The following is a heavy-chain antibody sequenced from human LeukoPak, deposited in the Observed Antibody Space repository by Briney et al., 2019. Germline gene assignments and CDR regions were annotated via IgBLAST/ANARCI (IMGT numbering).Heavy chain of an antibody. Sequence: PSGTLSLTCAVSAASFSNYYWSWIRQAPGKGLEWIGYISTSGSTNYNPPIKSRVSISLDTSKNRLSLNLNFMTAEDTAVYFCASPRSGYRYTFDYWGQGALVTVSS. D-gene: IGHD3-22*01. CDR3: ASPRSGYRYTFDY. CDR1: AASFSNYY. CDR2: ISTSGST. J-gene: IGHJ4*02. V-gene: IGHV4-4*09.